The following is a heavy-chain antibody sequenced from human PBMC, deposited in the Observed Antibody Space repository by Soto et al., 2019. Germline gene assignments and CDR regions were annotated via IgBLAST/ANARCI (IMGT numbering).Heavy chain of an antibody. CDR3: AKGPHTNVGWPYYFES. D-gene: IGHD6-19*01. CDR1: GFSLANDP. Sequence: GGSLRLSRFASGFSLANDPMNWVRQTPGKGLEWISYSSPRGDTIYYADSVEGRFTISRDNARNSLSLHMSSLRDEDSALYYCAKGPHTNVGWPYYFESWGQGVPVTVSS. CDR2: SSPRGDTI. J-gene: IGHJ4*02. V-gene: IGHV3-48*02.